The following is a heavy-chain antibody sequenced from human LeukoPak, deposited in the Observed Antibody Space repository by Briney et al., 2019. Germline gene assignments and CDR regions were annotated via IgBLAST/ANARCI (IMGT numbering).Heavy chain of an antibody. Sequence: NPGGSLRLSCAASGFTFNNAWMTWVRQAPGKGLEWVGRIKSRSDGGTTDYAAPVKGRFTISRDDSKNTVYLQMESLKTEDSAVYYCTTSPECGGDCYFYWGQGTLVTVSS. J-gene: IGHJ4*02. CDR1: GFTFNNAW. V-gene: IGHV3-15*01. D-gene: IGHD2-21*02. CDR2: IKSRSDGGTT. CDR3: TTSPECGGDCYFY.